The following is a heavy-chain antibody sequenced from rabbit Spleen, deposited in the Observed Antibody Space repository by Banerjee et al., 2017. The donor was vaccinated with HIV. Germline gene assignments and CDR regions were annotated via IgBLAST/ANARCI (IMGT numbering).Heavy chain of an antibody. CDR1: GVSFSANSY. CDR3: ARDTGSSFSSYGMDL. J-gene: IGHJ6*01. V-gene: IGHV1S40*01. Sequence: QSLEESGGDLVKPGASLTLTCTASGVSFSANSYMCWVRQAPGKGLEWIACIDTGSSAFTYFSSWAKGRFSISKTSSTTLTLQMTRLTVADTATYFCARDTGSSFSSYGMDLLGPGTLVTVS. CDR2: IDTGSSAFT. D-gene: IGHD8-1*01.